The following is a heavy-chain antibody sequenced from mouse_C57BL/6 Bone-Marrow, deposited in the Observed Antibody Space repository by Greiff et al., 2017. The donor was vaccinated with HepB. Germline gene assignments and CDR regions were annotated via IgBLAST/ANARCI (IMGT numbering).Heavy chain of an antibody. V-gene: IGHV5-17*01. D-gene: IGHD1-1*01. CDR1: GFTFSDYG. J-gene: IGHJ1*03. Sequence: EVKLMESGGGLVKPGGSLKLSCAASGFTFSDYGMHWVRQAPEKGLEWVAYISSGSSTIYYADTVKGRFTISRDNAKNTLFLQMTSLRSEDTAMYYCALDYYGSSDWYFDVWGTGTTVTVSS. CDR2: ISSGSSTI. CDR3: ALDYYGSSDWYFDV.